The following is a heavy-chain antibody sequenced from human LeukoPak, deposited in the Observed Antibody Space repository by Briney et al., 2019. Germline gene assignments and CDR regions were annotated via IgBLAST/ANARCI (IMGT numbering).Heavy chain of an antibody. CDR3: AKDGGEYYDILTGYYPRFMDV. D-gene: IGHD3-9*01. CDR2: ISGSGGST. CDR1: GFTFSTYG. J-gene: IGHJ6*04. V-gene: IGHV3-23*01. Sequence: GGSLRLSCVASGFTFSTYGMSWVRQAPGKGLEWVSAISGSGGSTYYADSVKGRFTISRDNSKNTLYLQMNSLRAEDTAVYYCAKDGGEYYDILTGYYPRFMDVWGKGTTVTISS.